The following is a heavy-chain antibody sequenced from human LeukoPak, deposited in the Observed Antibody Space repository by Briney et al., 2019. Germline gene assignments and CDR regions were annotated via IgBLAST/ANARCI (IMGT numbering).Heavy chain of an antibody. D-gene: IGHD1-26*01. J-gene: IGHJ6*02. CDR1: GFTFSRYW. CDR3: SKEERSGDFYYGMYV. CDR2: IKEDGSEK. V-gene: IGHV3-7*05. Sequence: GGSLRLSCAASGFTFSRYWMNWVRQAPGKGLEWVANIKEDGSEKYYVDSVKGRFTISRDNAKNSLYLQMSSLRAEDTAVYYCSKEERSGDFYYGMYVWGQGTTVTVSS.